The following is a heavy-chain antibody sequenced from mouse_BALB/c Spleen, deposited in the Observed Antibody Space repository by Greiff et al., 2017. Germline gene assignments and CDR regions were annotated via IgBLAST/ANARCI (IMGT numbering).Heavy chain of an antibody. CDR1: GFTFSSYA. CDR2: ISSGGRT. V-gene: IGHV5-6-5*01. CDR3: ARGGYYGNYVLYWYFDV. J-gene: IGHJ1*01. Sequence: EVKLVESGGGLVKPGGSLKLSCAASGFTFSSYAMSWVRQTPEKRLEWVASISSGGRTYYPDSVKGRFTISRDNARNILYLQMSSLRSEDTAMYYCARGGYYGNYVLYWYFDVWGAGTTVTVSS. D-gene: IGHD2-1*01.